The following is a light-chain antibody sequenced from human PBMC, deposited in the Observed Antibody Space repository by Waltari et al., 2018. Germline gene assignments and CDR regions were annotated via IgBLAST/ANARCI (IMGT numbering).Light chain of an antibody. J-gene: IGLJ1*01. CDR1: SSDVGGDNY. CDR3: SSYTSSSTLENV. Sequence: QSALTQPASVSGSPGQSITISCTGPSSDVGGDNYVSWYQQHPGKAPKLMIYEVSNRPSGVSNRFSGSKSGNTASLTISGLQAEDEADYYCSSYTSSSTLENVFGTGTKVTVL. CDR2: EVS. V-gene: IGLV2-14*01.